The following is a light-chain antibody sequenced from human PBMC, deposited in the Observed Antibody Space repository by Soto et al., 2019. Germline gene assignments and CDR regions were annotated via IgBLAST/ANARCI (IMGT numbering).Light chain of an antibody. Sequence: QSVLTQPTSASGTPGQRVSISCSGNSSNIGGNTVNWYQQLPGTAPKLLIYSNNKRPSGVPDRFSGSQSGPSVSLAISDLQSEDEADYYCAAWDDSLKGYVFGTGTKVTVL. CDR3: AAWDDSLKGYV. J-gene: IGLJ1*01. CDR2: SNN. V-gene: IGLV1-44*01. CDR1: SSNIGGNT.